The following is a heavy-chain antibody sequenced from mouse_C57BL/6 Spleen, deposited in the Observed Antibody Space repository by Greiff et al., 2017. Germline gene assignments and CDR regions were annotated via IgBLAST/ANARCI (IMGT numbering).Heavy chain of an antibody. CDR1: GYAFSSSW. D-gene: IGHD2-3*01. J-gene: IGHJ4*01. CDR3: ALRWGMVTTGYYAMDY. Sequence: QVHVKQSGPELVKPGASVKISCKASGYAFSSSWMNWVKQRPGKGLEWIGRIYPGDGDTNYNGKFKGKATLTADKSSSTAYMQLSSLTSEDSAVXFCALRWGMVTTGYYAMDYWGQGTSVTVSS. CDR2: IYPGDGDT. V-gene: IGHV1-82*01.